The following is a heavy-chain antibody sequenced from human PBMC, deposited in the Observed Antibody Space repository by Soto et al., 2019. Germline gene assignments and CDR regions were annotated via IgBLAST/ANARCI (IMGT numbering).Heavy chain of an antibody. V-gene: IGHV1-18*01. CDR3: AREMLRSLEWSSKYYNYALDV. Sequence: ASVKVSCKASGYTFTTYGINWVRQAPGRGLEWMGWISSHNGNTRYAQKFQGRVTMTSDPSTNTAYMDLRSLRSDDTALYYCAREMLRSLEWSSKYYNYALDVWGQGTTVTVSS. CDR1: GYTFTTYG. CDR2: ISSHNGNT. J-gene: IGHJ6*02. D-gene: IGHD3-3*01.